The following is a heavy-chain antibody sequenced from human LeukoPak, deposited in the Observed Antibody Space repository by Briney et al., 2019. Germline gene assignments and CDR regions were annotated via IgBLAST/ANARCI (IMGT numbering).Heavy chain of an antibody. CDR1: GGSISSKNW. Sequence: SGTLSLTCAVSGGSISSKNWWSWVRQPPGKGLEWIGEIYHGGSTNYNPSLKSRVTISVDKSKNQFSLKLSSVTAADTAVYYCARTYDSPGYYSPDYYYMDVWGKGTTVTISS. D-gene: IGHD3-22*01. CDR3: ARTYDSPGYYSPDYYYMDV. V-gene: IGHV4-4*02. CDR2: IYHGGST. J-gene: IGHJ6*03.